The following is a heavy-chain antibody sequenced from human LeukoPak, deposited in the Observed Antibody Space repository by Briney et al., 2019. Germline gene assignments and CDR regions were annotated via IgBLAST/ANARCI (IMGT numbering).Heavy chain of an antibody. J-gene: IGHJ4*02. CDR2: ISYAGNNE. Sequence: PGGSLRLSYAASGFTFSSYVMHWVRQAPGKGLEWVAVISYAGNNEYYADSVKGRFTISRDNSKNTLYLQMNSLRAEDTAVYYCAKVEGSGWCSIDYWGQGTLVTVSS. V-gene: IGHV3-30*18. CDR3: AKVEGSGWCSIDY. D-gene: IGHD6-19*01. CDR1: GFTFSSYV.